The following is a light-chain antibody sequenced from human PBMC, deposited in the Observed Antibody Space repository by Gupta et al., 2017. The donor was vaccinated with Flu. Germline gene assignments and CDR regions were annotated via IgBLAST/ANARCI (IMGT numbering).Light chain of an antibody. CDR2: RDS. CDR3: QVWDSSIFI. V-gene: IGLV3-9*01. CDR1: NIGSQT. J-gene: IGLJ2*01. Sequence: SYELPQPLSVSVALGQTAMLTCGGNNIGSQTVHWYQQKPGQAPVLVSYRDSNRPSAIPERFSGSSTGNTATLTIISAQVGEEADYYCQVWDSSIFIFGGGTKLTVL.